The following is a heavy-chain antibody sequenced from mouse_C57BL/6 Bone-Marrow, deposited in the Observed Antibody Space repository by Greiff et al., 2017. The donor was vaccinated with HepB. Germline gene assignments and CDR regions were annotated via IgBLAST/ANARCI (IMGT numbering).Heavy chain of an antibody. Sequence: EVKLVESGGGLVQPKGSLKLSCAASGFSFNTYAMNWVRQAPGKGVEWVARIRSKSNNYATYYADSVKDRFSISRDDSESMLYLQMNNLKTEDTAMYYCVRQRKHYAMDYWGQGTSVTVSS. CDR1: GFSFNTYA. CDR3: VRQRKHYAMDY. V-gene: IGHV10-1*01. J-gene: IGHJ4*01. CDR2: IRSKSNNYAT.